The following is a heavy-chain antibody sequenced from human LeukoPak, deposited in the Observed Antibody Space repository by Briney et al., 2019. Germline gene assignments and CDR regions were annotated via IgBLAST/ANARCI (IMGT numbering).Heavy chain of an antibody. CDR1: GGSFSGYY. J-gene: IGHJ4*02. CDR2: INHSGST. Sequence: SETLSLTCAVYGGSFSGYYWSWIRQPPGKGLEWIGKINHSGSTNYNPSLKSRVTIPVDTSKNQFSLKLSSVTAADTAVYYCARGPGYSSSWGQGTLVTVSS. CDR3: ARGPGYSSS. V-gene: IGHV4-34*01. D-gene: IGHD6-6*01.